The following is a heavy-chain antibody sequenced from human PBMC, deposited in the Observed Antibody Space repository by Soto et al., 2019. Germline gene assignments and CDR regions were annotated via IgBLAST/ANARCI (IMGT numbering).Heavy chain of an antibody. CDR1: GFTFSSYG. V-gene: IGHV3-33*01. Sequence: QVQLVESGGGVVQPGRSLRLSCAASGFTFSSYGMHWVRQAPGKGLEWVAVIWYDGSNKYYADSVKGRFTISRDNSKNTWYRQMSSLRAEDTAVYYCARDHCGGDCYWFDPWGQGTLVTVSS. CDR2: IWYDGSNK. J-gene: IGHJ5*02. CDR3: ARDHCGGDCYWFDP. D-gene: IGHD2-21*02.